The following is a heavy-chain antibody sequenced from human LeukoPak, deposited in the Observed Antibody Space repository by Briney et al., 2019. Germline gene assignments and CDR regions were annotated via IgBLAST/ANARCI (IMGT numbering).Heavy chain of an antibody. V-gene: IGHV3-11*01. J-gene: IGHJ4*02. CDR1: GFTFSDYY. CDR3: ARGGIWFGELSLAYYFDY. Sequence: PGGSLRLSCAASGFTFSDYYMSWIRQAPGKGLEWVSYISSSGSTIYYADSVKGRFTISRDNAKNSLYLQMNSLRAEDMAVYYCARGGIWFGELSLAYYFDYWGQGTLVTVSS. CDR2: ISSSGSTI. D-gene: IGHD3-10*01.